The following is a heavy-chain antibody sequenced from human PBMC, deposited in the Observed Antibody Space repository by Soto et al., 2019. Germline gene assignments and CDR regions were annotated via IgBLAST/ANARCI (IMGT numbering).Heavy chain of an antibody. J-gene: IGHJ4*02. CDR2: INHSGST. Sequence: SETLSLTCAVYGGSFSGYDWSWIRQPPGKGLEWIGEINHSGSTNYNPSLKSRVTISVDTSKNQFSLKLSSVTAADTAVYYCARGRGVRGVIIDYWGQGTLVTVSS. CDR1: GGSFSGYD. D-gene: IGHD3-10*01. V-gene: IGHV4-34*01. CDR3: ARGRGVRGVIIDY.